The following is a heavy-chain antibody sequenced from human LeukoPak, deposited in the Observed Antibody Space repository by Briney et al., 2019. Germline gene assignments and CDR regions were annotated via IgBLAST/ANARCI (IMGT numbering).Heavy chain of an antibody. V-gene: IGHV3-23*01. D-gene: IGHD1-14*01. CDR1: GFTFSNFA. CDR2: ISGSGGST. CDR3: AKAFSFGTAPFDY. J-gene: IGHJ4*02. Sequence: GGSLRLSCAASGFTFSNFAMAWVRQSPGKGLEWVSAISGSGGSTYYADSVKGRFTISRDNSKNTLYLQMNSLRAEDTAVYYCAKAFSFGTAPFDYWGQGTLVTVSS.